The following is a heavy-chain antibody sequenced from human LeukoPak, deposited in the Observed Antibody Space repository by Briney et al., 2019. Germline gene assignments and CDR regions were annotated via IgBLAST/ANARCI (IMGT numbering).Heavy chain of an antibody. Sequence: GASVKVSCKVSGYTLTELSMHWVRQAPGKGLEWMGGFDPEDGETIYAQTFQGRVTMTEDTSTDTAYMELSSLRSEDTAVYYCATTYSGYDSGAFDIWGQGTMVTVSS. CDR2: FDPEDGET. V-gene: IGHV1-24*01. CDR3: ATTYSGYDSGAFDI. D-gene: IGHD5-12*01. CDR1: GYTLTELS. J-gene: IGHJ3*02.